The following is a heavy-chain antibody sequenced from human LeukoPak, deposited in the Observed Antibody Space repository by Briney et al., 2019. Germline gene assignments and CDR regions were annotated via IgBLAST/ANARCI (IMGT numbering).Heavy chain of an antibody. V-gene: IGHV4-34*01. CDR2: INHRGSN. J-gene: IGHJ5*02. CDR1: RRIFIVYY. CDR3: AGVETIFGVVLNHWCDL. D-gene: IGHD3-3*01. Sequence: SQTMSLTSAVKRRIFIVYYWSWIRQPPGKVREWIGAINHRGSNNNKPTLKSGVTISVDTPQNQFSLKWGAVTPANTAVYYFAGVETIFGVVLNHWCDLWEQGPLVSVS.